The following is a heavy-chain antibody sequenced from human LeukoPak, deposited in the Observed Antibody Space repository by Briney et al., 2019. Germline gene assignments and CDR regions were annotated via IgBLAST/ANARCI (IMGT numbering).Heavy chain of an antibody. CDR1: GFTFDDYG. V-gene: IGHV3-20*04. CDR2: INWNGGST. Sequence: GGSLRLSCAASGFTFDDYGMSWVRQAPGKGLEWVSGINWNGGSTGYADSVKGRFTISRDNAKNSLSLQMTSLRVEDTAIYYCAKDAGPYYDSPGYHYPWGQGTLVTVSS. J-gene: IGHJ5*02. CDR3: AKDAGPYYDSPGYHYP. D-gene: IGHD3-22*01.